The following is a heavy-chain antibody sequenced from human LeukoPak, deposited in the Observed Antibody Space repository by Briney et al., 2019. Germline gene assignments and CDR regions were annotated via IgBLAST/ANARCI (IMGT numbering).Heavy chain of an antibody. CDR3: ARAFRHDYVWGSSDAFDI. CDR2: INSDGSST. CDR1: GFTFSSYG. D-gene: IGHD3-16*01. Sequence: GGSLRLSCAASGFTFSSYGMHWVRQAPGKGLVWVSRINSDGSSTSYADSVKGRFTISRDNAKNTLYLQMNSLRAEDTAVYYCARAFRHDYVWGSSDAFDIWGQGTMVTVSS. V-gene: IGHV3-74*01. J-gene: IGHJ3*02.